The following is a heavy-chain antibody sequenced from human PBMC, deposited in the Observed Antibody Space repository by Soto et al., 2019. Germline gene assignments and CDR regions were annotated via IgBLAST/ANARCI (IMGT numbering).Heavy chain of an antibody. CDR2: IKSDGSGT. CDR3: ARGDGDYHDGNGYLGRH. Sequence: EVQLVESGGDLVQLGGSLRLSCAASGFTFSSYWMHWVRQVPGKGLVWVSRIKSDGSGTYYADSVKGRFIISRDNAQNTLYLQMNSLRAEDTAVYYCARGDGDYHDGNGYLGRHWGQGTLVIVSS. J-gene: IGHJ4*02. V-gene: IGHV3-74*01. CDR1: GFTFSSYW. D-gene: IGHD3-22*01.